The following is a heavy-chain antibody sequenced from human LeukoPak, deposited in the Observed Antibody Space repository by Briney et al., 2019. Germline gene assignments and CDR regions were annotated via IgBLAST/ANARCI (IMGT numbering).Heavy chain of an antibody. CDR1: GGSFSGYY. Sequence: PSETLSLTCAVYGGSFSGYYWSWIRQPPGKGLEWIGEINHSGSTNYNPSLKSRVTISVDTSKNQLSLKLSSVTAADTAVYYCARHAGYCSSTSCYTGFDYWGQGTLVTVSS. V-gene: IGHV4-34*01. D-gene: IGHD2-2*02. CDR3: ARHAGYCSSTSCYTGFDY. J-gene: IGHJ4*02. CDR2: INHSGST.